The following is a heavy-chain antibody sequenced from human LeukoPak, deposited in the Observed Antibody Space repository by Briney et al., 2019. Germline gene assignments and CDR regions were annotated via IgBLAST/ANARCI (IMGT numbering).Heavy chain of an antibody. CDR2: ISYDGSNK. CDR3: ARDEDYGGNSGYAFDI. CDR1: GFTFSSYA. V-gene: IGHV3-30-3*01. D-gene: IGHD4-23*01. J-gene: IGHJ3*02. Sequence: GRSLRLSCAASGFTFSSYAMHWVRQAPDKGLEWVAVISYDGSNKYYADSVKGRFTISRDNSKNTLYLQMNSLRAEDTAVYYCARDEDYGGNSGYAFDIWGQGTMVTVSS.